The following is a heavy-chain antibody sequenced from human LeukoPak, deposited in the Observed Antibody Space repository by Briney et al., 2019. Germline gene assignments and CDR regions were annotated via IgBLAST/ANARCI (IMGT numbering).Heavy chain of an antibody. CDR2: INFDSGGT. V-gene: IGHV1-2*06. CDR3: ARLSIPDYYFDL. CDR1: GYTFTGYY. J-gene: IGHJ4*02. Sequence: ASVKVSCKASGYTFTGYYMHWVRQAPGQGLEWMGRINFDSGGTNSAQKFQGRVTMTRDTSVSTAYMELTRLISDDTAVYYCARLSIPDYYFDLWGQGAPVTVSS. D-gene: IGHD4/OR15-4a*01.